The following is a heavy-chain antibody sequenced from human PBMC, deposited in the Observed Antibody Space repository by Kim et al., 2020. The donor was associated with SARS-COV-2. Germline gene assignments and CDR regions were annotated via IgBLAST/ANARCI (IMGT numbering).Heavy chain of an antibody. Sequence: GGSLRLSCAASGFTFSSYAMSWVRQAPGKGLEWVSAISGSGGSTYYADSVKGRFTISRDNSKNTLYLQINSLRAEDTAVYYCANSLFGGSGSYFNPRYYYYGMDVWGQGTTVTVSS. CDR3: ANSLFGGSGSYFNPRYYYYGMDV. CDR2: ISGSGGST. V-gene: IGHV3-23*01. J-gene: IGHJ6*02. CDR1: GFTFSSYA. D-gene: IGHD3-10*01.